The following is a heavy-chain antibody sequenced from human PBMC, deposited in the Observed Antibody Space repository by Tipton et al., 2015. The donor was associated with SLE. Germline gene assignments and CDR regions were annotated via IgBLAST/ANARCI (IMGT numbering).Heavy chain of an antibody. D-gene: IGHD6-19*01. Sequence: TLSLTCTVSGGSISSYYWSWIRQPPGKGLEWIGYISYSGSTNYNPSLKSRVTISVDTSKNQFSLKLTSVTAADTAVYYCARGHSSGWYAFDYWGQGTLVTVSS. CDR1: GGSISSYY. J-gene: IGHJ4*02. V-gene: IGHV4-59*01. CDR2: ISYSGST. CDR3: ARGHSSGWYAFDY.